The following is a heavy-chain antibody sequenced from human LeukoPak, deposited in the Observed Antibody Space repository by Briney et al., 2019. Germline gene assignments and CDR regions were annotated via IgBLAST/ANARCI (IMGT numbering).Heavy chain of an antibody. D-gene: IGHD2-2*01. CDR2: ISGSGGST. CDR1: GFTFSNYA. J-gene: IGHJ4*02. V-gene: IGHV3-23*01. CDR3: AKDKAGVVPAATHFDF. Sequence: PGGSLRLSCAASGFTFSNYAMSWVRQAPGKGLELVSAISGSGGSTYYADSVKGRFTISRDNSKNTLYLQMNSLRAEDTAVYYCAKDKAGVVPAATHFDFWGQGTLVTVSS.